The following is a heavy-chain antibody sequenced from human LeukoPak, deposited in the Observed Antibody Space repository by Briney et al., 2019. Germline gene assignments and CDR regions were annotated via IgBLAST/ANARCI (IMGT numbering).Heavy chain of an antibody. D-gene: IGHD2-2*01. Sequence: PGGSLRLSCAASGLTFSSYAMSWLRQAPGKGLEWVSAISGSGGSTYYADSEKGRFTISRDNSKNTLYLQMNSLRAEDTAVYYCAKDYCSSTSCHYYYYGMDVWGKGTTVTVSS. CDR2: ISGSGGST. CDR3: AKDYCSSTSCHYYYYGMDV. J-gene: IGHJ6*04. V-gene: IGHV3-23*01. CDR1: GLTFSSYA.